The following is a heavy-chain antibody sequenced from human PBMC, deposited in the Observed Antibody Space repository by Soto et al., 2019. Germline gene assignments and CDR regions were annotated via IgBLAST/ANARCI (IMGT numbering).Heavy chain of an antibody. J-gene: IGHJ4*02. CDR2: ISYDGSEK. Sequence: QVQLVESGGGVVQPGRSLRLSCAASGFTFSGYGMHWVRQAPGKGLEWVAVISYDGSEKYYADSVKGRFTISRDSSKDTTYLQMNSLRSEDTAAYYCAKDLGKAVAPRSPPDYWGQGTLVTVSS. V-gene: IGHV3-30*18. D-gene: IGHD6-19*01. CDR1: GFTFSGYG. CDR3: AKDLGKAVAPRSPPDY.